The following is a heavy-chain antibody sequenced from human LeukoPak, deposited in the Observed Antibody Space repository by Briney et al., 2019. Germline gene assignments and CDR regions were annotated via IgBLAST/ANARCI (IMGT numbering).Heavy chain of an antibody. V-gene: IGHV3-33*01. Sequence: GGSLRLSCAASGFSFSTYAMHWVRQAPGKGLEWVAMIWYDGSNKHYADSVKGRFTISRDNSKNTLSLQMNSLRAEDTAVYYCASTGTVDYWGQGTLVTVSS. J-gene: IGHJ4*02. CDR3: ASTGTVDY. CDR1: GFSFSTYA. CDR2: IWYDGSNK. D-gene: IGHD2-8*02.